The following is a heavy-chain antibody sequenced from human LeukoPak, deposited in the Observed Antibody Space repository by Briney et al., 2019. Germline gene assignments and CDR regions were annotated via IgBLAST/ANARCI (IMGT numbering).Heavy chain of an antibody. V-gene: IGHV3-73*01. CDR3: TSPQADSGATYFRH. CDR2: IRSKANSYAT. CDR1: GFTFSGST. J-gene: IGHJ1*01. Sequence: GGSLKLSCAASGFTFSGSTIHWVCQASGKGLEWIGRIRSKANSYATAYAASVKGRFTISRDDAKNTAYLQMDSLKTEDTAVYYCTSPQADSGATYFRHWGQGTLVTVSS. D-gene: IGHD6-19*01.